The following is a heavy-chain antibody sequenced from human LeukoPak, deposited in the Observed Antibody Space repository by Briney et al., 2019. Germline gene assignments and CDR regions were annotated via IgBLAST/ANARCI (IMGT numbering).Heavy chain of an antibody. D-gene: IGHD5-18*01. Sequence: GGSLRPSCPPSGFTFATFGMGWVRQLPGRGLGCVSPITGSGGSTSYTDSVKGRFTISRDNSKNTLYLQMNSLRAEDTAVYYCARGRNTGRQFYFDYWGQGTLVTVAS. CDR3: ARGRNTGRQFYFDY. CDR2: ITGSGGST. CDR1: GFTFATFG. J-gene: IGHJ4*02. V-gene: IGHV3-23*01.